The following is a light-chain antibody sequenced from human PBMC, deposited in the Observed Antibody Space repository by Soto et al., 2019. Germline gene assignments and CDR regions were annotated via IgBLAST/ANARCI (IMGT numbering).Light chain of an antibody. CDR3: AAWDDSLNGRGV. CDR1: SSNLGSNT. Sequence: QSVLTQPPSASGTPGQRVTISCSGSSSNLGSNTVNWYQQLPGTAPKLLIYSNNQRPSGVPDRFSGSRSGTSASLAISGLQSEDEGDYYCAAWDDSLNGRGVFGGGTQLTVL. CDR2: SNN. V-gene: IGLV1-44*01. J-gene: IGLJ3*02.